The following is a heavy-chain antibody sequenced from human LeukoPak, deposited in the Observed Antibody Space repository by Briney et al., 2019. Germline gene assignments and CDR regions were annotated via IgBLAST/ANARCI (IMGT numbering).Heavy chain of an antibody. D-gene: IGHD3-3*01. CDR1: GFTFSNYG. J-gene: IGHJ5*02. Sequence: GRSLRLSCAASGFTFSNYGMHWVRQAPGKGLEWVAFVRYDETTKFYADSVKGRFTISRDNSKTTLYLQMNSLRAENTAVYYCANQLTYDPSPLPWGQGTLVTVSS. V-gene: IGHV3-30*02. CDR2: VRYDETTK. CDR3: ANQLTYDPSPLP.